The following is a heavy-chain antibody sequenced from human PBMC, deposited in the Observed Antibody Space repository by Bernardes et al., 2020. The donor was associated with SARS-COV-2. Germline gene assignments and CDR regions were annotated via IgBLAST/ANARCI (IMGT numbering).Heavy chain of an antibody. CDR3: ALPPTNFDRYGMDV. J-gene: IGHJ6*02. D-gene: IGHD3-9*01. V-gene: IGHV1-2*02. CDR1: GYTFTGYY. Sequence: ASVKVSCKASGYTFTGYYIHWVRQAPGQGLEWMGWINPNSGGTNYAQKFQGRVTMTRDTSISTAYMELSRLTSDDTAVYYCALPPTNFDRYGMDVWGQGTRVPVSS. CDR2: INPNSGGT.